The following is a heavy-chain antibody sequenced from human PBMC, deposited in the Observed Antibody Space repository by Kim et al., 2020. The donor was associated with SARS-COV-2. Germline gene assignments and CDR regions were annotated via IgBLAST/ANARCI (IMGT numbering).Heavy chain of an antibody. J-gene: IGHJ4*02. V-gene: IGHV3-30*04. Sequence: GGSLRLSCAASGFTFSSYAMQWVRQAPGKGLEWVAVISYDGSNKYYADSVKGRFTISRDNSKNTLYLQMNSLRAEDTAVYYCASARDYYDSSGFDYWGQG. CDR2: ISYDGSNK. CDR3: ASARDYYDSSGFDY. D-gene: IGHD3-22*01. CDR1: GFTFSSYA.